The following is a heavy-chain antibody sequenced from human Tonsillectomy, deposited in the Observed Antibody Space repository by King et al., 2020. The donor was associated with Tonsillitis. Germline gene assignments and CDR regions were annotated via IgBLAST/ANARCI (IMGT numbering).Heavy chain of an antibody. CDR3: AKGAEPAANFYYGMDV. J-gene: IGHJ6*02. D-gene: IGHD6-13*01. CDR1: GFTFSDYG. CDR2: ISYDGRHK. V-gene: IGHV3-30*18. Sequence: VQLVESGGGVVQPGRSLRLSCAPSGFTFSDYGMHWVRQAPGKGLEGVAVISYDGRHKFYADSVKGRFTVSRDNSKNTLCLQMNSLRDEDTAVYYCAKGAEPAANFYYGMDVWGQGTTVTVSS.